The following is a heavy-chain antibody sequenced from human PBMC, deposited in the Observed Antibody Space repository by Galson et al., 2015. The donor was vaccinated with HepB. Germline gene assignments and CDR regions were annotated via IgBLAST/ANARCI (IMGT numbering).Heavy chain of an antibody. CDR2: FKSKTDGGTT. V-gene: IGHV3-15*01. J-gene: IGHJ4*02. Sequence: SLRLSCAASGFTFSNAWMSWVRQAPGRGLEWVGRFKSKTDGGTTDYAAPVKGRFTISRDDSKNTLYLQMNSLKTEDTAVYYRTTSPAGSFDYWGQGTLVTVSS. CDR3: TTSPAGSFDY. CDR1: GFTFSNAW.